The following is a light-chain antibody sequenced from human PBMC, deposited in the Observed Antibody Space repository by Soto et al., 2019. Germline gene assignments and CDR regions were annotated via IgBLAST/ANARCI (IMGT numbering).Light chain of an antibody. CDR3: QQCSNWPFT. CDR1: QSGSSSY. CDR2: GAS. V-gene: IGKV3-11*01. Sequence: VLTRSPGTLSLSPRERATLPCSASQSGSSSYLAWYQQKPGKAPRLLIYGASNMDSGVPARVSGSGSGTDFTLTISCLEAEDFAVYYCQQCSNWPFTFGGGTKVDIK. J-gene: IGKJ4*01.